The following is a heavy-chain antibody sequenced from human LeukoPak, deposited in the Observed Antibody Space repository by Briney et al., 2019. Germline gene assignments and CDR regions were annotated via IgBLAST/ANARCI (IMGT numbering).Heavy chain of an antibody. Sequence: PSETLSLTCTVSGGSISSGSYYWSWIRQPAGKGLEWIGRIYTSGSTNYNPSLKSRVTISVDTSKNQFSLKLSSVTAADTAVYYCARRSCSGGSCYYYYYYYYMDVWGKGTTVTISS. CDR1: GGSISSGSYY. V-gene: IGHV4-61*02. CDR3: ARRSCSGGSCYYYYYYYYMDV. J-gene: IGHJ6*03. CDR2: IYTSGST. D-gene: IGHD2-15*01.